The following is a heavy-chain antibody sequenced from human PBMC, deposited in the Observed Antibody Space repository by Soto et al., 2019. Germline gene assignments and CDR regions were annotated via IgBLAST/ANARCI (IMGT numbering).Heavy chain of an antibody. J-gene: IGHJ4*02. CDR3: ARGQEGIVATH. CDR2: IKHWGGT. V-gene: IGHV4-34*01. D-gene: IGHD5-12*01. Sequence: QLQQWGAGLLKPSETLSLTCAVNGASFTGYYWSWIRQPPGKGLEWIGEIKHWGGTNYSPSLRGRVTISADTSKHQFSLKLNSVTGADTAVYYCARGQEGIVATHWDQGTLVTVSS. CDR1: GASFTGYY.